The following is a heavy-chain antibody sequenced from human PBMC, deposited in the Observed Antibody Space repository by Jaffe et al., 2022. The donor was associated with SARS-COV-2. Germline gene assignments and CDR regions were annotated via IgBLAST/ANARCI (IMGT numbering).Heavy chain of an antibody. J-gene: IGHJ5*02. CDR1: GFSLSTSGMC. CDR2: IDWDDDK. D-gene: IGHD3-22*01. Sequence: QVTLRESGPALVKPTQTLTLTCTFSGFSLSTSGMCVSWIRQPPGKALEWLALIDWDDDKYYSTSLKTRLTISKDTSKNQVVLTMTNMDPVDTATYYCARIQYYYDSSGREDWFDPWGQGTLVTVSS. V-gene: IGHV2-70*01. CDR3: ARIQYYYDSSGREDWFDP.